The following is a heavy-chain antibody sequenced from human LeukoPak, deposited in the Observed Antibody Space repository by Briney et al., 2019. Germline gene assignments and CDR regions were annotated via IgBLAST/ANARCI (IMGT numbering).Heavy chain of an antibody. CDR2: VGGDERK. CDR1: GFTLTGNA. J-gene: IGHJ4*02. Sequence: GGSLRLSCAASGFTLTGNAMSWVRQAPGRGLEWVSGVGGDERKHYADSVRGRFTISRDNSMNTVHLQMNSLRVEDTAVYYCAKDLSWWAAADYWGQGALVAVSS. V-gene: IGHV3-23*01. D-gene: IGHD2-15*01. CDR3: AKDLSWWAAADY.